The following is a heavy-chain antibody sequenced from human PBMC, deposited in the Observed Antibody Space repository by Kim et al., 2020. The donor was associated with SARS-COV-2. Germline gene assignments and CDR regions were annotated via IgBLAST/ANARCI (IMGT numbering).Heavy chain of an antibody. Sequence: ASVKVSCKASGYTFTGYYMHWVRQAPGQGLEWMGRINPNSGGTNYAQKFQGRVTMTRDTSISTAYMELSRLRSDDTAVYYCARDRGYYYGSGSYGARNWWFDHWGRGTLVTVSS. CDR1: GYTFTGYY. CDR2: INPNSGGT. CDR3: ARDRGYYYGSGSYGARNWWFDH. D-gene: IGHD3-10*01. J-gene: IGHJ2*01. V-gene: IGHV1-2*06.